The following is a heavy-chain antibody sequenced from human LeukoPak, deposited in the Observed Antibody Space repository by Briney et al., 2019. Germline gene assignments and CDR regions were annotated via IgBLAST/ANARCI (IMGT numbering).Heavy chain of an antibody. V-gene: IGHV3-64*01. D-gene: IGHD6-13*01. Sequence: GGSLRLSCAASGFNFSTYAMHWVRRAPGKGLEYVSAISSNGINTYYANSVKGRFTISRDNSKNTLYLQMGSLRAEDMAVYYCVRVIQGINSSWYGSWGQGTLVTVSS. CDR2: ISSNGINT. CDR1: GFNFSTYA. J-gene: IGHJ1*01. CDR3: VRVIQGINSSWYGS.